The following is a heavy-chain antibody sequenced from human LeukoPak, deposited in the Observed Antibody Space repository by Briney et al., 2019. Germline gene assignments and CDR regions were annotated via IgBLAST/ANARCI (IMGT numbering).Heavy chain of an antibody. V-gene: IGHV4-59*12. Sequence: SETLSLTCTVSGGSISSYYWSWIRQPPGKDLEWIGYIYHSGNTFYNPSLKSRVTISVDRSKNQFSLRLSSVTAADTAVYYCARGPSKTTVTTKEVVWFDPWGQGTLVTVSS. CDR3: ARGPSKTTVTTKEVVWFDP. CDR2: IYHSGNT. D-gene: IGHD4-11*01. J-gene: IGHJ5*02. CDR1: GGSISSYY.